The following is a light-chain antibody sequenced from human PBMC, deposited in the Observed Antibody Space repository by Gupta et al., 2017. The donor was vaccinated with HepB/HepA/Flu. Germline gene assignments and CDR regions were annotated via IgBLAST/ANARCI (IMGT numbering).Light chain of an antibody. J-gene: IGKJ1*01. CDR1: QNIGSN. CDR2: GAS. Sequence: EIVMTQSPATLSVSPGERPTLSCRASQNIGSNLAWYQQKPGQPPRVLIHGASTRATGIPARFSGSGSGTEFTLTISSLRSEDFALYYCQQYDNWPPTFGQGTKVEVK. V-gene: IGKV3-15*01. CDR3: QQYDNWPPT.